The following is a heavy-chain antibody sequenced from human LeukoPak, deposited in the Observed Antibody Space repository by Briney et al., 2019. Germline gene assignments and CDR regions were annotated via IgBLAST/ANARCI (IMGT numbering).Heavy chain of an antibody. J-gene: IGHJ3*02. CDR1: GYTFTSYW. CDR3: ARPVAARRSFDAFDI. CDR2: IYPGDSDT. Sequence: GESLKISCKGSGYTFTSYWIGWVRQLPGKGLEWMGIIYPGDSDTRYSPSFQGQVTISADKSISTAYLQWSSLKASDTAMYYCARPVAARRSFDAFDIWGQGTMVTVSS. V-gene: IGHV5-51*01. D-gene: IGHD6-6*01.